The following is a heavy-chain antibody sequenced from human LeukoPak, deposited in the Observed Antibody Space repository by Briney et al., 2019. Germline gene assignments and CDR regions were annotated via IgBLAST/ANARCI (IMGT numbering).Heavy chain of an antibody. CDR2: INHSGST. J-gene: IGHJ5*02. V-gene: IGHV4-34*01. CDR1: GGSFSGYY. CDR3: AKKYNWFAP. Sequence: SETLSLTCAVYGGSFSGYYWSWIRQPPGKGLEWIGEINHSGSTNYNPSLKSRVTISVDTSKNQFSLKLSSVTAADTAVYYCAKKYNWFAPWGQGTLVTVSS.